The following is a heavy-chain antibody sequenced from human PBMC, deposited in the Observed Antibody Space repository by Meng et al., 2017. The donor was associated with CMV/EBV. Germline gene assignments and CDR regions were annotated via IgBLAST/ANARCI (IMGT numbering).Heavy chain of an antibody. D-gene: IGHD6-13*01. CDR3: ARKGIGYYFDY. CDR2: IYSGGST. J-gene: IGHJ4*02. V-gene: IGHV3-53*01. Sequence: LSGAASGFTVSSNYMSWVRQAPGKGLEWVSVIYSGGSTYYADSVKGRFTISRDNSKNTLYLQMNSLRAEDTAVYYCARKGIGYYFDYWGQGTLVTVSS. CDR1: GFTVSSNY.